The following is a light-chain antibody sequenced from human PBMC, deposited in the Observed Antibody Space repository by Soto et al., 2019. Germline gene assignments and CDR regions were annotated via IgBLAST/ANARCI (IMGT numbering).Light chain of an antibody. CDR2: DAS. CDR3: QQRSNWPSIT. V-gene: IGKV3-11*01. J-gene: IGKJ5*01. Sequence: EIVLTQSPATLSLSPGERATLSCRASQSVSSYLAWYQQKPAQAPRVLIYDASNRATGIPARFSGSGSGTDFTLTISSLEPEDFAVYYCQQRSNWPSITFGQGTRLEIK. CDR1: QSVSSY.